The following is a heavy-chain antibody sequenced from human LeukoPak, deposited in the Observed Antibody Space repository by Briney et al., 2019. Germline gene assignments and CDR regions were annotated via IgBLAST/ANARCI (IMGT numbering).Heavy chain of an antibody. Sequence: SETLSLTCTVSGDSISSSNYYWGCVRQSPGKGLEWIGSIYYSGVTGFNPSLKTRVIMSVDTSKNQFSLKLTSVAAADTAVYYCARIPPGRYFDLWGRGTLVTVSS. V-gene: IGHV4-39*07. J-gene: IGHJ2*01. D-gene: IGHD2-21*01. CDR3: ARIPPGRYFDL. CDR2: IYYSGVT. CDR1: GDSISSSNYY.